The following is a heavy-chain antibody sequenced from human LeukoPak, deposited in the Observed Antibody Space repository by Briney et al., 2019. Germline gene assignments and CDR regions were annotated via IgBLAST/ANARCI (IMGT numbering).Heavy chain of an antibody. Sequence: GGSLRLSCAASGFTFDDYAMHWVRQAPGKGLEWVSLISWDGGSTYYADSLKGRFTISRDNSKNSLYLQMNSLRAEDTALYYCAKESSLSAYYYHMDVWGKGTTVTVSS. CDR2: ISWDGGST. D-gene: IGHD2-2*01. CDR1: GFTFDDYA. J-gene: IGHJ6*03. CDR3: AKESSLSAYYYHMDV. V-gene: IGHV3-43D*03.